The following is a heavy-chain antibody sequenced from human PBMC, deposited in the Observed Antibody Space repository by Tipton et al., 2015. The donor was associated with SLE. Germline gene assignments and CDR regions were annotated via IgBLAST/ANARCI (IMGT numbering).Heavy chain of an antibody. D-gene: IGHD3-22*01. CDR3: ARHGAIVISKNSPFDY. J-gene: IGHJ4*02. V-gene: IGHV4-39*01. CDR2: IYYSGST. Sequence: LRLSCTVSGGSISSSSYYWGWIRQPPGKGLEWIGSIYYSGSTYYNPSLKSRVTISVDTSKNQFSLKLSSVPAADTAVYYCARHGAIVISKNSPFDYWGQGTLVTVSS. CDR1: GGSISSSSYY.